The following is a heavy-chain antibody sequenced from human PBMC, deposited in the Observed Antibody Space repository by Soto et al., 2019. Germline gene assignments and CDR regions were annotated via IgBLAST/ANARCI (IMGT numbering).Heavy chain of an antibody. J-gene: IGHJ6*01. Sequence: GSLRPSCPASGFTFNSYALRWVRQAPWRGLEWVSAVSSTSDKTYYADSVKGRFTISRGNYTNTLDLQINSLRAEDTAVYYCAKDLFGSDTYTYYCGMDVWGQGNTVTVSS. CDR2: VSSTSDKT. CDR3: AKDLFGSDTYTYYCGMDV. D-gene: IGHD3-10*01. CDR1: GFTFNSYA. V-gene: IGHV3-23*01.